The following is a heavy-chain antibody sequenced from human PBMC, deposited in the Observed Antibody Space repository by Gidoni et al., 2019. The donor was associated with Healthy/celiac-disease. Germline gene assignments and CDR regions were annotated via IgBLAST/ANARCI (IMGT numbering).Heavy chain of an antibody. J-gene: IGHJ3*02. D-gene: IGHD3-10*01. CDR1: GGTFSSYA. CDR2: IITILGIA. V-gene: IGHV1-69*04. Sequence: GGTFSSYAISWVRQAPGQGLEWMGRIITILGIAYYAQKFQGSVTITADKSTSTAYMELSSLRSEDTAVYYCASLQDGSWSYYISDAFDIWGQGTMVTVSS. CDR3: ASLQDGSWSYYISDAFDI.